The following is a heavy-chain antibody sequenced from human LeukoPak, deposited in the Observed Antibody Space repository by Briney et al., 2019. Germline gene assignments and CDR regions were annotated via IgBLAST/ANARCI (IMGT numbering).Heavy chain of an antibody. CDR1: GYTFTRYA. CDR3: ACIAVADTFDY. V-gene: IGHV7-4-1*02. D-gene: IGHD6-19*01. CDR2: INTNTGNP. Sequence: ASVKVSCKASGYTFTRYAMNWVRQAPGQGPEWMGWINTNTGNPTYAQGFTGRFVFSLDTSVSTAFLQITSLKAEDTAVYYCACIAVADTFDYWGQGTLVTVSS. J-gene: IGHJ4*02.